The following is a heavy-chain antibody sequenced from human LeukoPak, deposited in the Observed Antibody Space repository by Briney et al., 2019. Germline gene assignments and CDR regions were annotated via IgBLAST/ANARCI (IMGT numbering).Heavy chain of an antibody. CDR1: GFILSSYS. V-gene: IGHV3-48*01. J-gene: IGHJ3*02. CDR3: ARDFPRQWLVPLIDASDI. CDR2: ISSSSHTI. Sequence: HPGGSLRLSCAASGFILSSYSINWVRQAPGKGLEWLSYISSSSHTIYYADSVKGRFIISRDNAKNSLYLQMNSLRAEDTAVYYCARDFPRQWLVPLIDASDIWGQGTMVTVSS. D-gene: IGHD6-19*01.